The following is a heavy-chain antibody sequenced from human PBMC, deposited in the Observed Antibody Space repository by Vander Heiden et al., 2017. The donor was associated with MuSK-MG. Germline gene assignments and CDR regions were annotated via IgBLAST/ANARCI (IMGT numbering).Heavy chain of an antibody. J-gene: IGHJ4*02. CDR2: IYYSGST. CDR3: ARASGSYGEYYCDY. CDR1: RGSISSYY. Sequence: QVQLPESGPGLVKPSETLSLTCTVARGSISSYYWSWIRQPPGKGLEWIGYIYYSGSTNYHPSLKSRVTIAVDTSKNQFSLKLSSVTAADTAVYYCARASGSYGEYYCDYWGQGTLGTVSA. V-gene: IGHV4-59*01. D-gene: IGHD1-26*01.